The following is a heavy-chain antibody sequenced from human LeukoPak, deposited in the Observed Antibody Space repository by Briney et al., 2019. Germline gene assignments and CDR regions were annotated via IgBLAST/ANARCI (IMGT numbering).Heavy chain of an antibody. V-gene: IGHV3-30*04. CDR1: GFTFSSYA. CDR2: ISYDGSNK. CDR3: ARDRLRSLDY. Sequence: PGGSLRLSCAASGFTFSSYAMHWVRQAPDKGLEWVAVISYDGSNKYYADSVKGRFTISRDNSKNTLYLQMNSLRAEDTAVYYCARDRLRSLDYWGQGTLVTVSS. J-gene: IGHJ4*02. D-gene: IGHD4-17*01.